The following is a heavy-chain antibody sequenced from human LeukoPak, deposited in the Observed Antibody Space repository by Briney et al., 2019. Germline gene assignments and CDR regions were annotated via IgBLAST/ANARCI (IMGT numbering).Heavy chain of an antibody. Sequence: PGGSLRLSCAASGFTFSSYAMTWVRQAPGKGLEWVSTISGSGGDTYYADSVKGRFTISRDNSKNTLYLQMNSLRAEDTAVYYCAKDPHGAYYDFWSGYYSVFDYWGQGTLVTVSS. CDR3: AKDPHGAYYDFWSGYYSVFDY. J-gene: IGHJ4*02. V-gene: IGHV3-23*01. CDR2: ISGSGGDT. D-gene: IGHD3-3*01. CDR1: GFTFSSYA.